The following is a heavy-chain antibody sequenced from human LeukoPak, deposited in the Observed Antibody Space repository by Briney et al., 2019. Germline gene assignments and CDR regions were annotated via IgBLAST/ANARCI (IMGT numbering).Heavy chain of an antibody. CDR1: GFIFSSYA. J-gene: IGHJ6*03. D-gene: IGHD3-16*01. CDR2: LSYDGNNK. Sequence: GGSLRLSCAASGFIFSSYAMHWVRQAPGKGLEWVAILSYDGNNKYYADSVKGRFTISRDNSKNALYLQMNSLRAEDTAVYYCARDKDYVHYYYMDVWGKGTTVTVSS. V-gene: IGHV3-30*04. CDR3: ARDKDYVHYYYMDV.